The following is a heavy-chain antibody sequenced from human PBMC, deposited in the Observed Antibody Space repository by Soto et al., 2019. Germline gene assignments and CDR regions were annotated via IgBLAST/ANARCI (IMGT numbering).Heavy chain of an antibody. Sequence: GASVKVSCKASGGTFSSYTISWVRQAPGQGLEWMGWISAYNGNTNYAQKLQGRVTMTTDKSTSTAYMELRSLRSDDTAVYYCARGLSITPSYYGMDVWGQGTTVTVSS. CDR1: GGTFSSYT. D-gene: IGHD3-10*01. V-gene: IGHV1-18*01. CDR3: ARGLSITPSYYGMDV. J-gene: IGHJ6*02. CDR2: ISAYNGNT.